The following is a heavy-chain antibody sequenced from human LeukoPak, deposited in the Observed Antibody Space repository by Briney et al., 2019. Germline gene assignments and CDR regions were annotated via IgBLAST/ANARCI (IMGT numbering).Heavy chain of an antibody. CDR3: ARDNLRFLEWLLTANWFDP. CDR1: GGSFSGYY. Sequence: PSETLSLTCAVHGGSFSGYYWSWIRQPPGKGLEWIGEINHSGSTNYNPSLKSRVTISVDTSKNQFSLKLSSVTAADTAVYYCARDNLRFLEWLLTANWFDPWGQGTLVTVSS. V-gene: IGHV4-34*01. J-gene: IGHJ5*02. D-gene: IGHD3-3*01. CDR2: INHSGST.